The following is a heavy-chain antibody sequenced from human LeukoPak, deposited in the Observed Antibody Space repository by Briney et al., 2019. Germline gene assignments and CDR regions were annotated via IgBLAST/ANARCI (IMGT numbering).Heavy chain of an antibody. J-gene: IGHJ4*02. CDR3: AGAAQSRYYYDSSGYYY. D-gene: IGHD3-22*01. V-gene: IGHV1-18*01. CDR1: GYTFTSYG. Sequence: GASVKVSCKASGYTFTSYGISWVRQAPGQGLEWMGWISAYNGNTNYVQKFQGRVTMTTDTSTTTAYMELRSLRSEDTAVYYCAGAAQSRYYYDSSGYYYWGQGTLVTVSS. CDR2: ISAYNGNT.